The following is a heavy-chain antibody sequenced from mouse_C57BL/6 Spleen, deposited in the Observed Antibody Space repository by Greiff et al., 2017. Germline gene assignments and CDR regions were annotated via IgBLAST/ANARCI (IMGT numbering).Heavy chain of an antibody. CDR1: GYAFSSYW. D-gene: IGHD1-1*01. CDR3: ARGGITPYFDY. V-gene: IGHV1-80*01. CDR2: IYPGDGDT. Sequence: VQLQQSGAELVKPGASVKISCKASGYAFSSYWMNWVKQRPGKGLEWIGQIYPGDGDTNYNGKVKGKATLTADKSSSTAYMQLSSLTSEDSAVCFGARGGITPYFDYWGQGTSLTVSS. J-gene: IGHJ2*02.